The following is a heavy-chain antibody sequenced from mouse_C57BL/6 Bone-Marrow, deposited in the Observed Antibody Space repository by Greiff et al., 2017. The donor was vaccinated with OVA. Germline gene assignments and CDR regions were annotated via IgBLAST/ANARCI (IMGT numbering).Heavy chain of an antibody. Sequence: EVQLVESGGGLVQSGRSLRLSCATSGFTFSDFYMEWVRQAPGKGLEWIAASRNKANDYTTEYSASVKGRFIVSRDTSQSILYLQMNALRAEDTAIYYCARDYYGSSYRLGYWYFDVWGTGTTVTVSS. V-gene: IGHV7-1*01. D-gene: IGHD1-1*01. CDR1: GFTFSDFY. CDR2: SRNKANDYTT. CDR3: ARDYYGSSYRLGYWYFDV. J-gene: IGHJ1*03.